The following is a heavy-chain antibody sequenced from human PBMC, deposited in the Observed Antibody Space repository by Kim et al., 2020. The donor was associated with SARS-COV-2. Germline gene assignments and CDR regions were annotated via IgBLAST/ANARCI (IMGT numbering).Heavy chain of an antibody. CDR1: GFTFNDYY. Sequence: GGSLRLSCAASGFTFNDYYMDWVRQALGKGLEWVARSRNKARSYTTEYAASVKGRFTVSRDDSENSLYLDMNSLKTEDTAVYYCTRTSYGANYFTYYWGQGTLVTVSS. V-gene: IGHV3-72*01. CDR2: SRNKARSYTT. J-gene: IGHJ4*02. CDR3: TRTSYGANYFTYY. D-gene: IGHD3-3*01.